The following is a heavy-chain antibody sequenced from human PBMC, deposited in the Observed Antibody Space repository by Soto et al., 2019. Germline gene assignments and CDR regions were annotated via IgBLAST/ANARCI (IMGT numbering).Heavy chain of an antibody. CDR2: IYYSGRA. V-gene: IGHV4-30-4*01. CDR1: GASISSVDRC. CDR3: ARDGLNECFDT. Sequence: QVQLQESGPGLVKPSQTLSLTCTVSGASISSVDRCWSWIRPPTGKGLEWIGYIYYSGRADHNPSLMRRVAISIDTPKYRLSLRLSSVTAAVTAVYYGARDGLNECFDTWGQGTLVTVSS. J-gene: IGHJ4*02. D-gene: IGHD1-1*01.